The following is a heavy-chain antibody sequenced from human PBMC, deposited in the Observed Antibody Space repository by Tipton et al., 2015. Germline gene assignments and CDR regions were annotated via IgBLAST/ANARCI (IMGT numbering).Heavy chain of an antibody. D-gene: IGHD3-9*01. J-gene: IGHJ4*02. V-gene: IGHV4-59*08. Sequence: TLSLTCSVSSDSINKYYWSWIRQPPGKELQWIGYIQYSGGTNYNPSLESLVSMSVDTSKTQFSLKLTSVTAADTAVYYCACQDYDSLTRDYQTVDYWGQGTLVTVPS. CDR2: IQYSGGT. CDR1: SDSINKYY. CDR3: ACQDYDSLTRDYQTVDY.